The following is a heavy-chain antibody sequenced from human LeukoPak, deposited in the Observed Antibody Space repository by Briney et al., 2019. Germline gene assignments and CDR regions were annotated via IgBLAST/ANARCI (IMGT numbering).Heavy chain of an antibody. D-gene: IGHD2-15*01. V-gene: IGHV3-7*01. J-gene: IGHJ4*02. CDR3: ARGGYSAGAPDY. CDR2: IKQDGSEK. Sequence: GGSLRLSCAASGFTFDNYLMSWVRQAPGKGLHWVANIKQDGSEKYYVDYVKGRFTISRDNAKNSLYLQMNSLRAEDTAVYYCARGGYSAGAPDYWGQGTLVTVSS. CDR1: GFTFDNYL.